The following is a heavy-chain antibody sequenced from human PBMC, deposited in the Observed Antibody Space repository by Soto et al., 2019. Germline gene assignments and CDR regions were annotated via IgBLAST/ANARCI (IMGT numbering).Heavy chain of an antibody. CDR3: ARAERPYGDYDNYYYAMDV. V-gene: IGHV1-69*13. D-gene: IGHD4-17*01. CDR1: GGTFSRYA. CDR2: FIPIYGTR. Sequence: SVKVSCKASGGTFSRYAISWVRRAPGQGLEWIGGFIPIYGTRNYAQKFQGRVTITADESTSTAYMELSSLRSEDTAVYYCARAERPYGDYDNYYYAMDVWDQGTSVTVS. J-gene: IGHJ6*02.